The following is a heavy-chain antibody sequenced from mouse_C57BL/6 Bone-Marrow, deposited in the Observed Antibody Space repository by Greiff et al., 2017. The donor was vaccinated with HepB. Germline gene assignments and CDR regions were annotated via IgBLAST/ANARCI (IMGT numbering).Heavy chain of an antibody. CDR2: SRNKANDYTT. CDR3: ARDAGLLWFAY. D-gene: IGHD2-13*01. Sequence: EVNVVDSGGGLVQSGRSLRLSCATSGFTFSDFYMEWVRQAPGKGLEWIAASRNKANDYTTEYSASVKGRFIVSRDTSQSILYLQMNALRAEDTAIYYCARDAGLLWFAYWGQGTLVTVSA. CDR1: GFTFSDFY. J-gene: IGHJ3*01. V-gene: IGHV7-1*01.